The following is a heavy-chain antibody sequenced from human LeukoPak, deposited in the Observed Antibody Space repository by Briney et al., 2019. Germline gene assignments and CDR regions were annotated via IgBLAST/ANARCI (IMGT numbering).Heavy chain of an antibody. D-gene: IGHD4-17*01. CDR2: IYYSGST. CDR3: GRVGTTVTTRSYWYFDL. CDR1: GGFISSYY. Sequence: SETLSLICTVSGGFISSYYWSWIRQPPGKGVEWIGYIYYSGSTNYNPSLKSRVTISVDTSKNQFSLKLSSVTAADTAVYYCGRVGTTVTTRSYWYFDLWGRGTLVTVSS. V-gene: IGHV4-59*01. J-gene: IGHJ2*01.